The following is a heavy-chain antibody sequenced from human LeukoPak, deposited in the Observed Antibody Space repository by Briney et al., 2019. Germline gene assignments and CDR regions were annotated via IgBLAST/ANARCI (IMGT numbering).Heavy chain of an antibody. J-gene: IGHJ3*02. D-gene: IGHD5-12*01. CDR2: ISWNSGSI. CDR1: GFTFDDYA. Sequence: PGGSLRLSCAASGFTFDDYAMHWVRQAPGKGLKWVSGISWNSGSIGYADSVKGRFTISRDNAKNSLYLQMNSLRAEDTALYYCAKDRSGATGAFDIWGQGTMVTVSS. CDR3: AKDRSGATGAFDI. V-gene: IGHV3-9*01.